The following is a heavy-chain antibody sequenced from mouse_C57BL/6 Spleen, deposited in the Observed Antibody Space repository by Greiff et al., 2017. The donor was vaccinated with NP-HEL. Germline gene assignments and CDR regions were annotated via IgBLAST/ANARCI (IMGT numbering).Heavy chain of an antibody. CDR3: ARHEERHYYGSSWFAY. CDR1: GYTFTEYT. J-gene: IGHJ3*01. V-gene: IGHV1-62-2*01. Sequence: QVQLKESGAELVKPGASVKLSCKASGYTFTEYTIHWVKQRSGQGLEWIGWFYPGSGSIKYNEKFKDKATLTADKSSSTVYMELSRLTSEDSAVYFCARHEERHYYGSSWFAYWGQGTLVTVSA. D-gene: IGHD1-1*01. CDR2: FYPGSGSI.